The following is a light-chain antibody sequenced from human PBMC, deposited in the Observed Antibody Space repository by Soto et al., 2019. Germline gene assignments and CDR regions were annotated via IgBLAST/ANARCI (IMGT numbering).Light chain of an antibody. CDR1: QSVSTN. CDR3: QQYHNWPPWT. V-gene: IGKV3-15*01. CDR2: GAS. Sequence: EIVMTQSAATLSVSPGERATLSCRASQSVSTNLAWYQQKPGQAPRLLIYGASTRATGIPARFSGSGSGTEFTLTISSLQSEDFAVYYCQQYHNWPPWTFGQGTKVDIK. J-gene: IGKJ1*01.